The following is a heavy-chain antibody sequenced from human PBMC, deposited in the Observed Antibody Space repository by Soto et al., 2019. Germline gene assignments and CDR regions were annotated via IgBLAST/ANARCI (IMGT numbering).Heavy chain of an antibody. V-gene: IGHV3-43*01. J-gene: IGHJ4*02. CDR3: VRGGGGGLFEH. CDR2: INWDGRIT. CDR1: GFIFDDFT. Sequence: EVHLVESGGTVIQPGGSLRLSCAASGFIFDDFTMHWVRLLPGKGLQWVSYINWDGRITMYADSVKGRFTISRDNTNSHLYLQMNSLGVEDTAVYYCVRGGGGGLFEHWGQGVLVTVSS. D-gene: IGHD2-21*01.